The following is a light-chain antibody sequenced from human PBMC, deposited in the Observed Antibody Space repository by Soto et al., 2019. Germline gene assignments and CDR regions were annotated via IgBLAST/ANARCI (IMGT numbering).Light chain of an antibody. CDR3: QQYNSYWT. Sequence: DIQMTQSASTLSVSLGDRVTITCRASQSISSWLAWYQQKPGKAPKLLIYKASSLESGVPSRFSGGGSGTEFTLTISSLKPDDFATYYCQQYNSYWTFGQGTKVDIK. V-gene: IGKV1-5*03. CDR1: QSISSW. J-gene: IGKJ1*01. CDR2: KAS.